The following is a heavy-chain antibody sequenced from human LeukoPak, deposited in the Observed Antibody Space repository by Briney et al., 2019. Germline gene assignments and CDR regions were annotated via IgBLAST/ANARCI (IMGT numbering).Heavy chain of an antibody. V-gene: IGHV3-64*04. J-gene: IGHJ4*02. CDR1: GFTFSSYA. D-gene: IGHD6-19*01. CDR2: ISSNGGST. Sequence: GGSLRLSCSASGFTFSSYAMHWVRQAPGKGLEYVSAISSNGGSTYHADSVKGRFTISRDHSKNTLYLQMNSLRAEDTALYYCASGQMFTSGGFDYWGQGTLVTVSS. CDR3: ASGQMFTSGGFDY.